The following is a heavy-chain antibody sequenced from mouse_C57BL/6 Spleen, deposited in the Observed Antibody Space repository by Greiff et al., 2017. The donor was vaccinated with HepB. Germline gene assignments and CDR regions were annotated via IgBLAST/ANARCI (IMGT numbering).Heavy chain of an antibody. CDR1: GYTFTSYW. Sequence: QVQLQQPGAELVKPGASVKLSCKASGYTFTSYWMHWVKQRPGQGLEWIGMIHPNSGSTNYNEKFKSKATLTVDKSSSTAYMQLRSLTSEDSAVYYCARDYYGSSYVGYFDVWGTGTTVTVSS. D-gene: IGHD1-1*01. V-gene: IGHV1-64*01. J-gene: IGHJ1*03. CDR2: IHPNSGST. CDR3: ARDYYGSSYVGYFDV.